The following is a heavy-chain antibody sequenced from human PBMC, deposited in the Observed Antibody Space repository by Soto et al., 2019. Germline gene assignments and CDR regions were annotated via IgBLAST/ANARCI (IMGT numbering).Heavy chain of an antibody. D-gene: IGHD6-6*01. V-gene: IGHV4-30-2*01. CDR2: IYHSGST. J-gene: IGHJ4*02. CDR3: ARNMSYSTSSGPGY. Sequence: PSETLSLTCAVSGGSISSGSYSWRWIRHPPGKGLEWIGHIYHSGSTYYNPSLKSRVNISVDKSKNQFSLNLTSVTAADTAVYYCARNMSYSTSSGPGYWGQGTMVTVSS. CDR1: GGSISSGSYS.